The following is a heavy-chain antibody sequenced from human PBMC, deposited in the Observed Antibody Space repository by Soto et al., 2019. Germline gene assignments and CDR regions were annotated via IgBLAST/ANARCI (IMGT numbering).Heavy chain of an antibody. Sequence: EVQLVESGGGLVQPGGSLRLSCAASGFTFSNYCMNWVRQTPGIGLEWVANIEQDGSETYYVDSLKGRFTISRDNAKNSLYLQMNSVRAEDTAVYYCASEAFDIWGQGTMVTVSS. CDR3: ASEAFDI. CDR1: GFTFSNYC. CDR2: IEQDGSET. V-gene: IGHV3-7*05. J-gene: IGHJ3*02.